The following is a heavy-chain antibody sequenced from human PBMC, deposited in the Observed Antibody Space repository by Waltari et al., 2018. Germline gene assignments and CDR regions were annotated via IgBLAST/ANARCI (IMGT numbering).Heavy chain of an antibody. D-gene: IGHD3-3*01. J-gene: IGHJ5*02. CDR3: ARFLTDFGVAGDGFDP. Sequence: QVQLQESGPGLVKPSETLSLTCAVSGYSISSGYYWGWIRQPPGKGLEWIGSIYHSVVTWGRGERKRRGKREGEKEKKKGERKRTGVTAADTAVYYCARFLTDFGVAGDGFDPWGQGTLVTVSS. CDR1: GYSISSGYY. V-gene: IGHV4-38-2*01. CDR2: IYHSVVT.